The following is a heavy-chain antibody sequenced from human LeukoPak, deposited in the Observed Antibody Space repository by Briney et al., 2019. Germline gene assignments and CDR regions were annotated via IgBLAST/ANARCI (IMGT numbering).Heavy chain of an antibody. CDR3: ARVGRYYDSSGNFDY. CDR2: INPNSGGT. CDR1: GYTFTGYY. J-gene: IGHJ4*02. Sequence: ASVKVSCKASGYTFTGYYMHWVRQAPGQGPEWMGWINPNSGGTNYAQKFQGRVTMTRDTSISTAYMELSRLRSDDTAVYYCARVGRYYDSSGNFDYWGQGTLVTVSS. V-gene: IGHV1-2*02. D-gene: IGHD3-22*01.